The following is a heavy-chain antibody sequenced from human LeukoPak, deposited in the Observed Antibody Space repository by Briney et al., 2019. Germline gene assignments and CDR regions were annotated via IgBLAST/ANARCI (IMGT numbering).Heavy chain of an antibody. CDR3: ARAGLLRYTDV. CDR1: GGSISSGSHY. Sequence: PSETLSLTCTVSGGSISSGSHYWSWIRQPAGKGLEWIGRIYTSGSTNYNPSLKSRVTISVGTSKNQFSLKLSSVTAADTAVYYCARAGLLRYTDVWGKGTTVTVPS. CDR2: IYTSGST. J-gene: IGHJ6*03. V-gene: IGHV4-61*02.